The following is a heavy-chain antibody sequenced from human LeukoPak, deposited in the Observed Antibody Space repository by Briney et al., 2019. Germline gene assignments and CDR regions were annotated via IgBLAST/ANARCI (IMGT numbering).Heavy chain of an antibody. Sequence: SETLSLTCTVSGGSISSSSYYWGWIRQPPGKGLEWIGSIYYSGSTYYNPSLKSRVTISVDTSKNQFSLKLSSVTAADTAVYYCARGYSYGLHDYWGQGTLVTVSS. J-gene: IGHJ4*02. D-gene: IGHD5-18*01. V-gene: IGHV4-39*07. CDR3: ARGYSYGLHDY. CDR2: IYYSGST. CDR1: GGSISSSSYY.